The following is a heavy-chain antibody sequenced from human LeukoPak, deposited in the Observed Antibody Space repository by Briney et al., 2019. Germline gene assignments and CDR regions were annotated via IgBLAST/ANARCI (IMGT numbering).Heavy chain of an antibody. D-gene: IGHD3-10*01. Sequence: GESLKISCKGSEYSFPSYWIGWVRQMPGKGLEWMGIIYPGDSDTRYSPSFQGQVTISADKSISTAYLQWDSLKASDTAMYYCARDTQPGIDYWGQGTLVIVSS. CDR2: IYPGDSDT. V-gene: IGHV5-51*01. CDR1: EYSFPSYW. CDR3: ARDTQPGIDY. J-gene: IGHJ4*02.